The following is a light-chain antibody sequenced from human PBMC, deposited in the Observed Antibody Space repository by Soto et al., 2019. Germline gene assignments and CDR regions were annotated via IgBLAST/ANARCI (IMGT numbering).Light chain of an antibody. CDR2: GDT. V-gene: IGLV1-40*01. Sequence: QSVLTQPPSVSGAPGQRCTISFTWSSSSNGAGYDVHWYQQHPGTAPKLLIYGDTNRPSGVPDRFSGSKSGTSACLAITGLQAEDEADYYGQSYDSRMSVSYVVGTGTKLTVL. CDR1: SSSNGAGYD. J-gene: IGLJ1*01. CDR3: QSYDSRMSVSYV.